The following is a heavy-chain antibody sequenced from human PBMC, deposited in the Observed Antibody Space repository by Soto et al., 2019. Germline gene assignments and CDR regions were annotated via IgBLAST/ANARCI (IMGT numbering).Heavy chain of an antibody. CDR2: ISDSGGST. Sequence: PGGSLRLSCAASGFTFNNYAMSWVRQAPGKGLEWVSGISDSGGSTYYTDIVKGRFTISRDNHKDTLYLEMSGLRAEDTALYYCAKDRKGSRGEARGFDVWGQGTMVTVSS. D-gene: IGHD3-10*01. J-gene: IGHJ3*01. CDR3: AKDRKGSRGEARGFDV. CDR1: GFTFNNYA. V-gene: IGHV3-23*01.